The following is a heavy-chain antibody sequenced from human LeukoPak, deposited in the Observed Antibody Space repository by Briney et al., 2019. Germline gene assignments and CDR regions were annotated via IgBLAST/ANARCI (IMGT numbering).Heavy chain of an antibody. D-gene: IGHD3-10*01. CDR2: MSPNSGDT. V-gene: IGHV1-8*01. CDR3: ARARITMVRGVYLGGYFDY. CDR1: GYTFTSYD. Sequence: ASVKVSCKASGYTFTSYDFNWVRQATGQRPEWMGWMSPNSGDTGYAQKFQDRVTMTRNTSTSTAYMELSSLRSEDTAVYYCARARITMVRGVYLGGYFDYWGQGTLVTISS. J-gene: IGHJ4*02.